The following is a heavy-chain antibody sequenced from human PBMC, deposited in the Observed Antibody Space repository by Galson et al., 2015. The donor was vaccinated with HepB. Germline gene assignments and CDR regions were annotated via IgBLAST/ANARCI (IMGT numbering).Heavy chain of an antibody. J-gene: IGHJ6*02. CDR1: GFTFSRYA. V-gene: IGHV3-30-3*01. Sequence: SLRLSCAASGFTFSRYAMHWVRQAPCKGLEWVAVISYDGSNKYYADSVKGRFTISRDNSKNTLYLQMNSLRAEDTAVYYCARDRSSSSWTYYYYGMDVWGQGTTVTVSS. D-gene: IGHD6-13*01. CDR2: ISYDGSNK. CDR3: ARDRSSSSWTYYYYGMDV.